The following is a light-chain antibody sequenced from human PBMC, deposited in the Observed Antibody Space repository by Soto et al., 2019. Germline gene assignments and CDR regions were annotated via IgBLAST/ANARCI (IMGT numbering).Light chain of an antibody. CDR1: SSNIGSNT. CDR2: SDN. V-gene: IGLV1-44*01. Sequence: QSVLTQPPSASGTPGQRVTISFSGSSSNIGSNTVNWYQQLPGTAPKLLIFSDNQRPSGVPDRFSGSRSGTSASLAISGLQSEDEAEYYCAAWDDSLDAWVFGGGTKLTVL. J-gene: IGLJ3*02. CDR3: AAWDDSLDAWV.